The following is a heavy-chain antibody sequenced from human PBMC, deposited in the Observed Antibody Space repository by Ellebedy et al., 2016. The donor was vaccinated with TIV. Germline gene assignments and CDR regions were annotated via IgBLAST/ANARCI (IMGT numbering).Heavy chain of an antibody. CDR2: ITHSGST. Sequence: MPSETLSLTCAVYGGSFSGYYWSWIRQPPGKGLEWIGEITHSGSTYYNPSLKSRVTTSVDTSKNQFSLKLSSVTAADTAVYYCARHASYYDSSGYSWYYFDYWGQGTLVTVSS. CDR3: ARHASYYDSSGYSWYYFDY. V-gene: IGHV4-34*01. J-gene: IGHJ4*02. D-gene: IGHD3-22*01. CDR1: GGSFSGYY.